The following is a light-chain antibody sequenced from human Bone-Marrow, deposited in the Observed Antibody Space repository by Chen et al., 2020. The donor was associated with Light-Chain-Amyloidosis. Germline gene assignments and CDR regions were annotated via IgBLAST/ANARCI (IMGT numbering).Light chain of an antibody. CDR1: NIGSTS. J-gene: IGLJ3*02. CDR3: QVWDRSSDRPV. V-gene: IGLV3-21*02. CDR2: DDS. Sequence: SYVLTQPSSVSVAPGQTATIAFGGNNIGSTSVHWYQQTPGQAPLLFVYDDSDRPSGIPERLSGSNSGNTATLTISRVEAGDEADYYCQVWDRSSDRPVFGGGTKLTVL.